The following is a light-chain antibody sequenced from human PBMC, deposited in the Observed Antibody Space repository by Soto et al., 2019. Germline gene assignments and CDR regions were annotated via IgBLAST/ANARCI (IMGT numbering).Light chain of an antibody. CDR1: SSDLGGYNY. Sequence: QSALTQPASVSGSPGQSITISCTGTSSDLGGYNYVSWYQQHPGKAPKLMIYEVSNRPSGVSNRFSGSKSGNTPSLTISGLQAEDEADYYCSSYTTSSTLYVVFGGGTKLTVL. CDR2: EVS. CDR3: SSYTTSSTLYVV. J-gene: IGLJ2*01. V-gene: IGLV2-14*01.